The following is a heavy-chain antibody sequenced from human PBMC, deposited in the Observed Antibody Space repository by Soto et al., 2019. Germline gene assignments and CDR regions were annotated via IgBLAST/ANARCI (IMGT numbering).Heavy chain of an antibody. CDR3: AKPNLFCSSTSCYDD. Sequence: GGYLRLSCAASRFTFSSYALSWVRQAPGKGLEWVSVIGGSGGNTHYADSVKGRFTISRDNSKNTVYLQMNSLRGEDTAIYYCAKPNLFCSSTSCYDDWGQGTLVTVSS. CDR1: RFTFSSYA. V-gene: IGHV3-23*01. CDR2: IGGSGGNT. D-gene: IGHD2-2*01. J-gene: IGHJ4*02.